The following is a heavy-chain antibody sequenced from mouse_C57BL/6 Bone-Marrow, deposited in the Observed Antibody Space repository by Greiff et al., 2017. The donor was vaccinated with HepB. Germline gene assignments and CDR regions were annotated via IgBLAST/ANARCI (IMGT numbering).Heavy chain of an antibody. V-gene: IGHV5-16*01. J-gene: IGHJ2*01. CDR2: INYDGSST. Sequence: EVKLMESEGGLVQPGSSMKLSCTASGFTFSDYYMAWVRQVPEKGLEWVANINYDGSSTYYLDSLKSRFIISRDNAKNILYLQMSSLKSEDTATYYCARELDYVDYWGQGTTLTVSS. CDR3: ARELDYVDY. CDR1: GFTFSDYY.